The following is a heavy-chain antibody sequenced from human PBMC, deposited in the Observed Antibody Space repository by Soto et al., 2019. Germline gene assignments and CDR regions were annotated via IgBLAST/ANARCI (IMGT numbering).Heavy chain of an antibody. Sequence: VGSLRLSCAASGYTFTNYGFTWVRQAPGQGLEWLGWISTYNGNTKYAQKVQGRLTMTTDTSTSTANMELTSLRSDDTALYYCARTTVTASYYYKDVWGKGSTVTVSS. D-gene: IGHD4-17*01. J-gene: IGHJ6*03. CDR1: GYTFTNYG. CDR2: ISTYNGNT. V-gene: IGHV1-18*01. CDR3: ARTTVTASYYYKDV.